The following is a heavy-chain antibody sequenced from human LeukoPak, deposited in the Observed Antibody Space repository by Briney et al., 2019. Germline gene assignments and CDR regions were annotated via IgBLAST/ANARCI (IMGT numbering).Heavy chain of an antibody. J-gene: IGHJ3*01. Sequence: GGSLRLACAASGFTFSSYAMSWVRQAPGKGLEWVSAISGSGVYTHYADSVKGRFTISRDNSKNTLFLQMNSLRAEDTAVYYCAKDRSCSGSSCNVGSWGLGTMVTVSS. CDR2: ISGSGVYT. D-gene: IGHD2-2*01. CDR3: AKDRSCSGSSCNVGS. CDR1: GFTFSSYA. V-gene: IGHV3-23*01.